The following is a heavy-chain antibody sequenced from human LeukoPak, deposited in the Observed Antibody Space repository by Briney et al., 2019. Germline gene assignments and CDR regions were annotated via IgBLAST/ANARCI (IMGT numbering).Heavy chain of an antibody. CDR2: ISWDDDK. CDR3: AHRSYSNRSGYYHH. V-gene: IGHV2-5*02. D-gene: IGHD3-22*01. Sequence: ESGPTLVKPTQTLTLTCTFSGFSLSTSGVGVGWICQPPGKALEWLALISWDDDKRYRPSLKSRLTITKDTSKNQVVLTMTNMDPVDTATYFCAHRSYSNRSGYYHHWGQGTLVTVSS. J-gene: IGHJ5*02. CDR1: GFSLSTSGVG.